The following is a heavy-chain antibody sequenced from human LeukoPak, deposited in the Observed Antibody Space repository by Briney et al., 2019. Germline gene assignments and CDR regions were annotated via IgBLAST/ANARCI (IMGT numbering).Heavy chain of an antibody. J-gene: IGHJ5*02. D-gene: IGHD1-1*01. CDR1: GFTFSSYA. V-gene: IGHV3-23*01. CDR3: ATKRGQGTQLNYNWFDP. CDR2: ISGGKDST. Sequence: GGSLGLSCAASGFTFSSYAMYWVRQAPGKGLEWVPAISGGKDSTYYADSVKGRFTISRDNSRSTLYLQMNSLRAEDTAIYYCATKRGQGTQLNYNWFDPWGQGTLVTVSS.